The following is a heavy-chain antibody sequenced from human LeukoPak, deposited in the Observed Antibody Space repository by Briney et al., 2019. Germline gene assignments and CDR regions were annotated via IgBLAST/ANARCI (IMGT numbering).Heavy chain of an antibody. J-gene: IGHJ6*02. CDR3: ARDDSSGWSLYYYYDYGMDV. V-gene: IGHV3-7*01. CDR1: GFTFSSYW. CDR2: IKQDGSEK. Sequence: GGSLRLSCAASGFTFSSYWMSWVRQAPGKGLEWVANIKQDGSEKYYGDSVKGRFTISRDNAKNSLYLQMNSPRAEDTAVYYCARDDSSGWSLYYYYDYGMDVWGQGTTVTVSS. D-gene: IGHD6-19*01.